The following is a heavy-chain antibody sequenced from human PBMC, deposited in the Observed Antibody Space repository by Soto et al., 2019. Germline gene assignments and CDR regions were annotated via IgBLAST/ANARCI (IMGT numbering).Heavy chain of an antibody. J-gene: IGHJ4*02. CDR1: GFSFSDYS. V-gene: IGHV3-48*02. D-gene: IGHD2-2*01. CDR3: ARGWSCSTGTCYYEY. Sequence: GGSLRLSCAVSGFSFSDYSMNWVRQAPGRGLEWVSYISSTSGAIYYADSVQGRFTVSRDNAKNSLYLQMDSLRDGDTAIYYCARGWSCSTGTCYYEYWGRGTLVTVSS. CDR2: ISSTSGAI.